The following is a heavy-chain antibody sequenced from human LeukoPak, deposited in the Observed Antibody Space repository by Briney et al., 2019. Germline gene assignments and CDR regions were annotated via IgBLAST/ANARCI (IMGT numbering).Heavy chain of an antibody. CDR2: IYYSGNT. CDR3: ARQNGYSSGLNDY. D-gene: IGHD6-25*01. CDR1: GGSISSSGYY. V-gene: IGHV4-39*01. Sequence: SETLSLTCTVSGGSISSSGYYWGWIRQPPGKGLEWIGSIYYSGNTYCNPSLKSRVTISVDTSKNQFSLNLSSVSAADTAVYYCARQNGYSSGLNDYWGQGTLVTVSS. J-gene: IGHJ4*02.